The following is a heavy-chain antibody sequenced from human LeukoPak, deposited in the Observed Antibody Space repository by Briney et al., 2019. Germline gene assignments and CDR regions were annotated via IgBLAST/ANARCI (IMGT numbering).Heavy chain of an antibody. CDR1: GFTVSSNY. CDR2: IYSGGST. D-gene: IGHD3-10*01. V-gene: IGHV3-53*01. J-gene: IGHJ5*02. Sequence: GGSLRLSCAVSGFTVSSNYMSWVRQAPGKGLEWVSVIYSGGSTYYADSVKGRFTISRDNSKNTLYLQVNSLRAEDTAVYYCARDLYGSGSSPPDWFDPWGQGTLVTVSS. CDR3: ARDLYGSGSSPPDWFDP.